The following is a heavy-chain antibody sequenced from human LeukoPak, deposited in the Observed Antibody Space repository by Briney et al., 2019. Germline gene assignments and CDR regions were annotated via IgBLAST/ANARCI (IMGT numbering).Heavy chain of an antibody. V-gene: IGHV3-73*01. D-gene: IGHD3-22*01. Sequence: GSLRLSCAASGFTFSGSAMHWVRQASGKGLEWVGRIRSKANSYATAYAASVKGRFTISRDDSKNTAYLQMNSLKTEDTAVYYCTRARSSGYYYEDAFDIWGQGTMVTVSS. CDR2: IRSKANSYAT. J-gene: IGHJ3*02. CDR1: GFTFSGSA. CDR3: TRARSSGYYYEDAFDI.